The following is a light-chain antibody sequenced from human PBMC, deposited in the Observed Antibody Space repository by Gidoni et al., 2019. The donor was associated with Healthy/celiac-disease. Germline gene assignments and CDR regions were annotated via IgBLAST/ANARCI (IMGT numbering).Light chain of an antibody. J-gene: IGKJ3*01. CDR1: QSVSSN. Sequence: EIVMTHSPATLSVSPGERATLSCRASQSVSSNLAWYQQKPGQAPRLLIYGASTRATGIPARFSGSGSGTEFTLTISSLQSEDFAVYYCQQYNNWTPFTFXPXTKVDIK. CDR2: GAS. V-gene: IGKV3-15*01. CDR3: QQYNNWTPFT.